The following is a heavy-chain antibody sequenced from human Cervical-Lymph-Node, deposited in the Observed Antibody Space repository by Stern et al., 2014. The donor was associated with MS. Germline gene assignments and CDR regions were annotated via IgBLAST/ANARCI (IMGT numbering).Heavy chain of an antibody. CDR2: IKPNTGNA. D-gene: IGHD3-16*01. V-gene: IGHV1-8*01. CDR3: TTSQGAF. Sequence: QVQLGQSGAELRKPGASVRVSCKSSGYSFINYAINWARQPTRQAHEWVSSIKPNTGNAGPAKKFHGRVTITTNSFITTACMDLSVLRSEDTAIYYCTTSQGAFWGQGTLITVSS. CDR1: GYSFINYA. J-gene: IGHJ4*02.